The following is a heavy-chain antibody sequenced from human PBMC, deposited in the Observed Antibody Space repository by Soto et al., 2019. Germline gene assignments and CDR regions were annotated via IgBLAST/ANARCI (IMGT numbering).Heavy chain of an antibody. J-gene: IGHJ6*02. D-gene: IGHD2-2*02. Sequence: EVQLVESGGGLVQPGGSLRLSRAASGFTFSSYSMNWVRQAPGKGLEWVSYISSSSSTIYYADSVKGRFTISRDNAKNSLYLQMNSLRDEDTAVYYCARAAAIWGPSRYYYGMDVWGQGTTVTVSS. V-gene: IGHV3-48*02. CDR1: GFTFSSYS. CDR2: ISSSSSTI. CDR3: ARAAAIWGPSRYYYGMDV.